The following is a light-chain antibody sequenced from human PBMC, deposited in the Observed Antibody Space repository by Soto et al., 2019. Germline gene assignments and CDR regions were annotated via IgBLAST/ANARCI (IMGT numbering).Light chain of an antibody. CDR2: DAS. J-gene: IGKJ1*01. CDR1: QTISIW. V-gene: IGKV1-5*01. CDR3: QQYNSYRT. Sequence: DIQITQSPSTRSASVGDRVTITCRARQTISIWLAWYQQKPGNAPKILIYDASILESGVPSRFSGSGSGTEFTLTISSLQPDDFATYYCQQYNSYRTFGQGTKVDIK.